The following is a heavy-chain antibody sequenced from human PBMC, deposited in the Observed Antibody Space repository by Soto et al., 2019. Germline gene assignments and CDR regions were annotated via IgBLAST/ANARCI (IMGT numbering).Heavy chain of an antibody. D-gene: IGHD3-10*01. CDR3: ARWDYYNSSSDY. V-gene: IGHV1-46*01. J-gene: IGHJ4*02. Sequence: QVQLVQSGAEVKKPGASVRISCTASGYTFSDYQIHWVRQAPGQGLEWMGVINSSGGSAGYAQKFQGRVTMTSDTSTSTVSMDLSSLRFDDTGVYYCARWDYYNSSSDYWGQGTLVTVTS. CDR1: GYTFSDYQ. CDR2: INSSGGSA.